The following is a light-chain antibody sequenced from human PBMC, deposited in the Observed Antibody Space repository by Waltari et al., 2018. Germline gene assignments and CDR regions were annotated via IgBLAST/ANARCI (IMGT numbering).Light chain of an antibody. Sequence: QYVLTQASSVSGTPGQRVTVSCSGSSSNLGSTYVYRYQQLPGTAPKLLIYRNNQRPSGVPDRFSGSKSGTSASLAISGLRSEDEADYYCAAWDDSLSPNVVFGGGTKLTVL. V-gene: IGLV1-47*01. CDR3: AAWDDSLSPNVV. J-gene: IGLJ2*01. CDR2: RNN. CDR1: SSNLGSTY.